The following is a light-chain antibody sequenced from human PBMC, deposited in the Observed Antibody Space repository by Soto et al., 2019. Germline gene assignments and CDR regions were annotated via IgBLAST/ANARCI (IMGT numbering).Light chain of an antibody. V-gene: IGKV1-5*03. Sequence: DIQMTQSPSTLSGSVGDRVTITCRASQTISSWLAWYQQKPGKAPKLLIYKASTLKSGVPSRFSGSGSATELAITIHGLQPECVATYYSQYYNSYSEALGQGTKVELE. CDR3: QYYNSYSEA. J-gene: IGKJ1*01. CDR2: KAS. CDR1: QTISSW.